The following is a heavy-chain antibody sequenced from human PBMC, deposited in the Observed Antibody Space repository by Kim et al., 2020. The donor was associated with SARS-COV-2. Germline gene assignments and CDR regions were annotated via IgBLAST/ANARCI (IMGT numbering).Heavy chain of an antibody. J-gene: IGHJ4*02. V-gene: IGHV3-30*07. Sequence: GPFTITRDNSKNTLYLQMNSLRAEHTAVYYCARTHAGDYYASSGYYPFEYWGQGTLVTVSS. D-gene: IGHD3-22*01. CDR3: ARTHAGDYYASSGYYPFEY.